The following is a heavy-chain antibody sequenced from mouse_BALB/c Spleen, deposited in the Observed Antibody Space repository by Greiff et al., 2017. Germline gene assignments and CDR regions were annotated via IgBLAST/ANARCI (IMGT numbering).Heavy chain of an antibody. CDR1: GFAFSSYD. D-gene: IGHD2-4*01. CDR3: ARQGIYYDYDEAY. Sequence: EVKLMESGGGLVKPGGSLKLSCAASGFAFSSYDMSWVRQTPEKRLEWVAYISSGGGSTYYPDTVKGRFTISRDNAKNTLYLQMSSLKSEDTAMYYCARQGIYYDYDEAYWGQGTLVTVSA. J-gene: IGHJ3*01. CDR2: ISSGGGST. V-gene: IGHV5-12-1*01.